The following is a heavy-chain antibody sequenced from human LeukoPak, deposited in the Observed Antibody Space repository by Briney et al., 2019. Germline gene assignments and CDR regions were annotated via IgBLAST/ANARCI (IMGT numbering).Heavy chain of an antibody. J-gene: IGHJ4*02. V-gene: IGHV4-39*01. CDR1: GGSISSSSYY. Sequence: SETLSLTCTVSGGSISSSSYYWGWIRQPPGKELQWIASVYYSGRTNYSPSLKSRVTISVDTSEKQFSLQLNSVTAADTAVYYCARQGSAYYFDFWGQGLLVTVTS. CDR2: VYYSGRT. D-gene: IGHD2-15*01. CDR3: ARQGSAYYFDF.